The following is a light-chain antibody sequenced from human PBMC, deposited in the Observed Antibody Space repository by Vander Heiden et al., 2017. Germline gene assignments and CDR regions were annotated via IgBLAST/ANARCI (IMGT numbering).Light chain of an antibody. CDR1: NIGSKN. V-gene: IGLV3-9*01. Sequence: YDLTQALSVSVALGQTARITRGGKNIGSKNVHWYQQKPGQAPALVIYRDNNRPSGIPERLSGSNSGNTATLTISSAQVGDEADYFCQVWDNGSVVFGGGTKLTVL. CDR2: RDN. CDR3: QVWDNGSVV. J-gene: IGLJ3*02.